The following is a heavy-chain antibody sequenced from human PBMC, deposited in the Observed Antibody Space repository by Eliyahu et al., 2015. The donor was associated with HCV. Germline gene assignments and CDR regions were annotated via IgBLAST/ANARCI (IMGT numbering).Heavy chain of an antibody. V-gene: IGHV3-72*01. CDR2: TRNKAHSYT. CDR3: VTGSGYPTDYYYYYMDV. D-gene: IGHD5-12*01. Sequence: SLXLSCXASGFTFSDHSMDWVRQAPGKGLEWVGRTRNKAHSYTVKGRFTISRDDSKNSVYLQINSLKTEDTAVYYCVTGSGYPTDYYYYYMDVWGKGTTVTVSS. J-gene: IGHJ6*03. CDR1: GFTFSDHS.